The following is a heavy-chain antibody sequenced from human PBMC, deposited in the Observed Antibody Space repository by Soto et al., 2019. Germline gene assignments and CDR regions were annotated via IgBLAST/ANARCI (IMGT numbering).Heavy chain of an antibody. D-gene: IGHD4-4*01. CDR2: VSANNGHT. V-gene: IGHV1-18*01. Sequence: ASVKVSLKDSGFTFSNCGLNWVRQAPGQGLEWMGWVSANNGHTNYAQNLQGRVSMTTVTSTSIAYVELRGLTFDDTAGYYCARYIGTVTAKHFFYYYAMDVWRQGTTVTVSS. CDR3: ARYIGTVTAKHFFYYYAMDV. CDR1: GFTFSNCG. J-gene: IGHJ6*02.